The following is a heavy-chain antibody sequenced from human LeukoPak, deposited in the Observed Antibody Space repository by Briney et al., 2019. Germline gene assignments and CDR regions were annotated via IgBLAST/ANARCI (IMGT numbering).Heavy chain of an antibody. CDR2: IKSKTDGGTT. CDR1: GFTFCNVW. J-gene: IGHJ4*02. CDR3: TTEALRSFDY. Sequence: GGSLRLSCAASGFTFCNVWMSWLRQAPGKGREWVGRIKSKTDGGTTDHAAPVKGRFTISRDDSKSTLYLQMNSLKTEDTAVYYCTTEALRSFDYWGQGTLVTVSS. V-gene: IGHV3-15*01. D-gene: IGHD4-17*01.